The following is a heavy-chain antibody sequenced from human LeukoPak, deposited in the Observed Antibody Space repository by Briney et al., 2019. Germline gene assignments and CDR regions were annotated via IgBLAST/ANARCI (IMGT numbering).Heavy chain of an antibody. CDR3: AREVVPAAMESRDY. Sequence: SCKASGGTFSSYAMSWVRQAPGKGLEWVSAISGSGGSTYYADSVKGRFTISKDNSKNTLYLQMNGLRAEDTAVYYCAREVVPAAMESRDYWGQGTLVTVSS. V-gene: IGHV3-23*01. CDR2: ISGSGGST. D-gene: IGHD2-2*01. J-gene: IGHJ4*02. CDR1: GGTFSSYA.